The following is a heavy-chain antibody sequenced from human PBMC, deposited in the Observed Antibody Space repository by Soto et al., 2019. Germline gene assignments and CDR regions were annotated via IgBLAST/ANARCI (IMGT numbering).Heavy chain of an antibody. D-gene: IGHD3-22*01. Sequence: PGGSLRLSCAASGFTFSSYAMNWVRQAPGKGLEWVSAISGSAATTHFADSVKGRFTISRDNSKNTLYLQMNSLRAEDTAVYYCARDRSYYDSSGSYSPPYWGQGTLVNVSS. V-gene: IGHV3-23*01. CDR1: GFTFSSYA. CDR3: ARDRSYYDSSGSYSPPY. J-gene: IGHJ4*02. CDR2: ISGSAATT.